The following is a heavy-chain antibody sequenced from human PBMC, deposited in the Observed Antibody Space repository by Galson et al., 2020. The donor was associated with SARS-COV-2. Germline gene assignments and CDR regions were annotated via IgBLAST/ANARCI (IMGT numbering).Heavy chain of an antibody. V-gene: IGHV3-30*18. CDR3: AKEHHSDVVLWFGELLYEYFDY. D-gene: IGHD3-10*01. CDR2: ISYDGSNK. CDR1: GFTFSSYG. J-gene: IGHJ4*02. Sequence: GGSLRLSCAASGFTFSSYGMHWVRQAPGKGLEWVAVISYDGSNKYYADSVKGRFTISRDNSKNTLYLQMNSLRAEDTAVYYCAKEHHSDVVLWFGELLYEYFDYWGQGTLVTVSS.